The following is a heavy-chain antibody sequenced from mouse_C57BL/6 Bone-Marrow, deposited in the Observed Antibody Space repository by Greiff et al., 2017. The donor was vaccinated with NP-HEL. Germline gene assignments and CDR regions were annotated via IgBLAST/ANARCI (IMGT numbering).Heavy chain of an antibody. Sequence: QVQLQQPGAELVKPGASVKLSCKASGYTFTSYWMQWVKQRPGQGLEWIGEIDPSDSYTNYNQKFKGKATLTVDTSSSTAYMQLSSLTSEDSAVYDCAREDYSNLAWFAYWGQGTLVTVSA. CDR3: AREDYSNLAWFAY. CDR2: IDPSDSYT. J-gene: IGHJ3*01. V-gene: IGHV1-50*01. D-gene: IGHD2-5*01. CDR1: GYTFTSYW.